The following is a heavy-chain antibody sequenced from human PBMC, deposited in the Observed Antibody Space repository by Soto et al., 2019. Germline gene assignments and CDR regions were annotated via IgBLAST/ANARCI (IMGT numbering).Heavy chain of an antibody. D-gene: IGHD3-3*01. CDR3: ARYYDFWSGYYDPGYYYYGMDV. J-gene: IGHJ6*02. CDR2: IYYSGST. CDR1: GGSISSYY. Sequence: SETLCLTCTVSGGSISSYYWSWIRQPPGKGLEWIGYIYYSGSTNYNPSLKSRVTISVDTSKNQFSLKLSSVTAADTAVYYCARYYDFWSGYYDPGYYYYGMDVWGQGTTVTVSS. V-gene: IGHV4-59*01.